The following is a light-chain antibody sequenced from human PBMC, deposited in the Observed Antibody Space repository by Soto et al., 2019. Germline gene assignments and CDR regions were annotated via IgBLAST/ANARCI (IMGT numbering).Light chain of an antibody. Sequence: DIQMTQSPSTLSASVGDRVTITCRASQSISSWLAWYQQKPGKAPKLLSYDASSLESGVPSRFGGSGSGTEFTLTISSLQPDDFATYYCQQYNSYSYTFGQGTKLEIK. V-gene: IGKV1-5*01. CDR1: QSISSW. CDR3: QQYNSYSYT. CDR2: DAS. J-gene: IGKJ2*01.